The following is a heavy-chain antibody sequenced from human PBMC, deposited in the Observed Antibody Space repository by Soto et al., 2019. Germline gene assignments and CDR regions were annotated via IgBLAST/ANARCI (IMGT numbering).Heavy chain of an antibody. Sequence: ASVKVSCKASGYSFTFYYLHWVRQAPGQGPEWVGVINPSGGSTSYAQKFQGRVTMTRDTSTSTVYMDLDSLTSEDTAVFYCARAPAYGETYYFDYWGQGTLVTVSS. V-gene: IGHV1-46*01. CDR2: INPSGGST. CDR3: ARAPAYGETYYFDY. D-gene: IGHD4-17*01. J-gene: IGHJ4*02. CDR1: GYSFTFYY.